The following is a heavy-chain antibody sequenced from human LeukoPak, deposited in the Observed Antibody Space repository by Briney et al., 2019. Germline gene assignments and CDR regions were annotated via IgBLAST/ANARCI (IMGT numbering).Heavy chain of an antibody. CDR2: ISSGGTT. CDR3: ASWGPLIAHGY. Sequence: GGSLRLSCAVSGFPVSSNHMSWVRQAPGKGLKWVSIISSGGTTYYPDSVKGRFTISRDNSKNTLYLQMNSLRAEDTAVYYCASWGPLIAHGYWGQGTLVTVSS. CDR1: GFPVSSNH. D-gene: IGHD3-16*01. J-gene: IGHJ4*02. V-gene: IGHV3-53*01.